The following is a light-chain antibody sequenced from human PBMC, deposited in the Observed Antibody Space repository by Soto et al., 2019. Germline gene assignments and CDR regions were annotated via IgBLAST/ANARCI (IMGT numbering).Light chain of an antibody. CDR1: ESVSTY. CDR2: HAS. V-gene: IGKV3-11*01. Sequence: DIVLTQSPATLSLSPGERATLSCRASESVSTYLAWYQHKPGQAPRLLINHASNRATGIPDRFSGSGSGTDFTLIISSLEPEDFAVYYCQQRRNWPYLTCGGGTKVEIK. CDR3: QQRRNWPYLT. J-gene: IGKJ4*01.